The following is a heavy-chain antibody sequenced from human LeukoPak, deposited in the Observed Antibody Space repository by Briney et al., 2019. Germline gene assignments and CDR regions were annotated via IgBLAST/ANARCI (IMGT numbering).Heavy chain of an antibody. Sequence: GGSLRLSCEASGFTFNNHAMSWVRQAPGKGLEWVSGLSGSGDYTYYADSVKGRFTISRDNSKNTLYLQMNSLRAEDTAVYYCAKVQSSSWYDYYYMDVWGKGTTVTISS. CDR3: AKVQSSSWYDYYYMDV. V-gene: IGHV3-23*01. CDR1: GFTFNNHA. D-gene: IGHD6-13*01. J-gene: IGHJ6*03. CDR2: LSGSGDYT.